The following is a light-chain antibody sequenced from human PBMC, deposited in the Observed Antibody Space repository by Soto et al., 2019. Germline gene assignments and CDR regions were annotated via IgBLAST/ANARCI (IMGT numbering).Light chain of an antibody. Sequence: EIVMTQSPATLSVSPGERATLSCRASQSVSSNLAWYQQKPGQAPRLLIYGASTRATGIPARFSGSGSGTEFTLTISRLQSEDFAVYYCQQYNNWRAITFGQGTRLEIK. J-gene: IGKJ5*01. CDR2: GAS. V-gene: IGKV3-15*01. CDR1: QSVSSN. CDR3: QQYNNWRAIT.